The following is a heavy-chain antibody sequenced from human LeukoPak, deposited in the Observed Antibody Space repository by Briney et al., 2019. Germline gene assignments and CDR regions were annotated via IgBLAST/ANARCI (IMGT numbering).Heavy chain of an antibody. V-gene: IGHV4-61*02. CDR1: GGSISRGSYY. CDR2: IYTSGST. Sequence: RSSETLSLTCTVSGGSISRGSYYWSWIRQPAGKGLEWIGRIYTSGSTNYNPSLKSRVTISVDTSKNQFTLKLSSVTAADTAVYYCARDRYLHWDYWGQGTLVTVSS. J-gene: IGHJ4*02. D-gene: IGHD1-1*01. CDR3: ARDRYLHWDY.